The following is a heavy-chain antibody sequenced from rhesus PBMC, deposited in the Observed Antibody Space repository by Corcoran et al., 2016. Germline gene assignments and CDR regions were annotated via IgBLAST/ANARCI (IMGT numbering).Heavy chain of an antibody. CDR2: IYVSGGGT. Sequence: QVQLQESGPGLVKPSETLPLTCAVSGSSISSNYWSWIRQAPGKGLEWIGRIYVSGGGTDYNPSLKSRVTISIDTSKNQFSLKLSSVTAADTVVYYCAREGRGYYTGGDRFDVWGPGVLVTVSS. CDR1: GSSISSNY. D-gene: IGHD2-21*01. CDR3: AREGRGYYTGGDRFDV. V-gene: IGHV4S2*01. J-gene: IGHJ5-1*01.